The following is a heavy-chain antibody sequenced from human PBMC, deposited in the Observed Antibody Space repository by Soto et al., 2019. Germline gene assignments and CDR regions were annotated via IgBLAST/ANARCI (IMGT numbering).Heavy chain of an antibody. J-gene: IGHJ3*02. CDR2: MSYSGGT. Sequence: QVQLQQWGAGLLKPSETLSLTCAVYGGSVSSGRYYWSWIRQPPGMGLAWIGEMSYSGGTHFNPSLKSRVTISVDTSKNQFSLKMSSVTAADTALYYCARVERGTATTVVDAFDIWGPGTMVTVSS. CDR3: ARVERGTATTVVDAFDI. D-gene: IGHD1-1*01. V-gene: IGHV4-34*01. CDR1: GGSVSSGRYY.